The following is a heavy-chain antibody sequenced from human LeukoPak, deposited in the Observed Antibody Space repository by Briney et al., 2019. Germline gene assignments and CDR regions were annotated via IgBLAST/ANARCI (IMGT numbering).Heavy chain of an antibody. V-gene: IGHV6-1*01. Sequence: QTLSLTCAISGDSVSSNSAAWNWIRQSPSRGLEWLGRTYYRSKWYNDYAVSVKSRITINPDISKNQFSLQLNSVTPEDTAVYYCAREPIAVAGTVNWFDPWGQRTLVTVSS. J-gene: IGHJ5*02. CDR2: TYYRSKWYN. CDR3: AREPIAVAGTVNWFDP. CDR1: GDSVSSNSAA. D-gene: IGHD6-19*01.